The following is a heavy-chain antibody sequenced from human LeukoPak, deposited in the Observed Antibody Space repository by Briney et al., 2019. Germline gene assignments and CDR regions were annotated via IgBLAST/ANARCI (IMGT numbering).Heavy chain of an antibody. Sequence: ASVKVSCKASGYTFTNYGISWVRQAPGQGLKYMGWISAYNGNAKYAQKLQGRVTMTTDTSTSTAYMELRSLRSDDTAVYYCARVDTWIQLVGGFDYWGQGTLVTVSS. CDR3: ARVDTWIQLVGGFDY. CDR1: GYTFTNYG. J-gene: IGHJ4*02. D-gene: IGHD5-18*01. CDR2: ISAYNGNA. V-gene: IGHV1-18*01.